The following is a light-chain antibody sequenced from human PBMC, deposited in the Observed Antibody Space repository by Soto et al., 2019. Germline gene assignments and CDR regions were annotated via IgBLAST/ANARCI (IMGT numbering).Light chain of an antibody. CDR2: GNR. Sequence: QPVLTQPPSVSGAPGQRVTLSCTGNSSNLGAGYDVHWYQQLPGAAPKLVIFGNRNRPSGVPERFSGSKSGTSASLAITGLQAEDEADYYCQSFDADFVIFGGGTKLTVL. J-gene: IGLJ2*01. CDR3: QSFDADFVI. CDR1: SSNLGAGYD. V-gene: IGLV1-40*01.